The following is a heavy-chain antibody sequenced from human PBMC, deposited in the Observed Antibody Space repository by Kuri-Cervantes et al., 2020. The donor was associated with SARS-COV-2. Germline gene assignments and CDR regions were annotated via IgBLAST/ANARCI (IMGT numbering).Heavy chain of an antibody. CDR1: GGSISSYY. CDR2: IIHTGTT. J-gene: IGHJ6*02. D-gene: IGHD3-22*01. CDR3: VRMIYYDSRGGVAMDV. V-gene: IGHV4-34*12. Sequence: SETLSLTCTVSGGSISSYYWNWVRQPPGKGLEWIGEIIHTGTTRYNPSLKSRGTISVDKSKNQFSLKLTSVTAADTAVYYCVRMIYYDSRGGVAMDVWGQGTTVTVSS.